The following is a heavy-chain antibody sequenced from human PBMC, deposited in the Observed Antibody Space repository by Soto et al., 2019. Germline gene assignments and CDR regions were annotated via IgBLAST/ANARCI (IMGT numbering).Heavy chain of an antibody. D-gene: IGHD3-3*01. V-gene: IGHV3-30*03. CDR2: ISYDGSNK. CDR3: ATFGWLDP. CDR1: GFTFSSYG. J-gene: IGHJ5*02. Sequence: PGGSLRLSCAASGFTFSSYGMHWVRQAPGKGLEWVAVISYDGSNKYYADTVKGRFTISRDNSKNTLYLQMNSLRAEDTAVYYCATFGWLDPWGQGTLVTVSS.